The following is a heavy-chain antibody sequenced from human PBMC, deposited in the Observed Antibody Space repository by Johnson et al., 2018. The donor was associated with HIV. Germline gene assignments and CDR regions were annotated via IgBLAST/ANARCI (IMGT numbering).Heavy chain of an antibody. Sequence: VQLVESGGGVVRPGGSLRLSCAASGFTFCDYYMSWVRQAPGKGLEWVANIKQDGSEKYYVNSVKGRFTISRDNAKNSLYLQMNSLRAEDTAVYYCAREAGYYDSRGYYSDAFDIWGQGTMVTVSS. CDR3: AREAGYYDSRGYYSDAFDI. J-gene: IGHJ3*02. CDR1: GFTFCDYY. CDR2: IKQDGSEK. V-gene: IGHV3-7*01. D-gene: IGHD3-22*01.